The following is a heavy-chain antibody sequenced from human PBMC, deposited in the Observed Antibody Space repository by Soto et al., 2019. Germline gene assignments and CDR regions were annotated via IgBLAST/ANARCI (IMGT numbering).Heavy chain of an antibody. CDR1: GYTFTSYG. CDR2: ISAYNGNT. CDR3: ARDPVPTVVVVPAAIRGRRYGAFDI. D-gene: IGHD2-2*01. V-gene: IGHV1-18*01. J-gene: IGHJ3*02. Sequence: GASVKVSCKASGYTFTSYGISWVRQAPGQGLEWMGWISAYNGNTNYAQKLQGRVTMTTDTSTSTAYMELRSLRSDDTAVYYCARDPVPTVVVVPAAIRGRRYGAFDIWGQGTMVTVSS.